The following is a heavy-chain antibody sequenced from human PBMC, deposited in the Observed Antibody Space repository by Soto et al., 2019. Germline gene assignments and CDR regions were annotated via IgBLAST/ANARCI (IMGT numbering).Heavy chain of an antibody. Sequence: GALRRSCAASGFTFSSYGMHWVRQAPGKGLEWVAVISYDGSNKYYADSVKGRFTISRDNSKNTLYLQMNSLRAEDTAVYYCAKVPFGEGNYWGQGTLVTVSS. J-gene: IGHJ4*02. D-gene: IGHD3-10*01. V-gene: IGHV3-30*18. CDR1: GFTFSSYG. CDR2: ISYDGSNK. CDR3: AKVPFGEGNY.